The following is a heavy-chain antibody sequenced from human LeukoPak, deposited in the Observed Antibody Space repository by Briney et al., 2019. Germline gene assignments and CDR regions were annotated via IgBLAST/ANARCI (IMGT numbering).Heavy chain of an antibody. CDR2: VYYSGGT. Sequence: SETLSLTCTVSGDSTSGYYWMWIRQTPGKGLEWIGYVYYSGGTNYNPSLKSRVTISIDPSKNQFSLKFSSVTAADTAVYYCARATPAAGHFDYWGQGTLVTVSS. CDR1: GDSTSGYY. CDR3: ARATPAAGHFDY. J-gene: IGHJ4*02. D-gene: IGHD6-13*01. V-gene: IGHV4-59*01.